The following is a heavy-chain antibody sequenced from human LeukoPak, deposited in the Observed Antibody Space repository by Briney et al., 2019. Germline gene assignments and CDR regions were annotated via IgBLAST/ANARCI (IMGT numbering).Heavy chain of an antibody. J-gene: IGHJ3*02. CDR1: GFTFSSYS. D-gene: IGHD3-22*01. CDR2: ISYDGSNK. V-gene: IGHV3-30*18. CDR3: AKGHSSGFSAFDI. Sequence: GGSLRLSCAASGFTFSSYSMNRVRQAPGKGLEWVAVISYDGSNKYYADSVKGRFTISRDNSKNTLYLQMNSLRAEDTAVYYCAKGHSSGFSAFDIWGQGTMVTVSS.